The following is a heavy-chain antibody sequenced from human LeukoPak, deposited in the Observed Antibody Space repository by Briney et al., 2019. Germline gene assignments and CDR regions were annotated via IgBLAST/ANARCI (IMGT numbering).Heavy chain of an antibody. CDR3: LREGPPKTFQI. V-gene: IGHV1-2*02. J-gene: IGHJ3*02. CDR2: IKTRNGGT. Sequence: ASVKVSCTASGYTFTDNFIHWVRQAPGQGLEWLGWIKTRNGGTKYEQSFQGRVIMTMDTSIRTAYLDLRGLMSGDTAIYFCLREGPPKTFQIWGQGTVVTVPS. CDR1: GYTFTDNF.